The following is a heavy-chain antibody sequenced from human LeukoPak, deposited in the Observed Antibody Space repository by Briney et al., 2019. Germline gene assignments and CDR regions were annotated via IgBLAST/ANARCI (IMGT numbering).Heavy chain of an antibody. CDR2: IKQDGSEK. V-gene: IGHV3-7*01. D-gene: IGHD2-2*01. Sequence: GGSLRLSCAASGFTFSNYWMNWVRQAPGKGLEWVAKIKQDGSEKYYVDSVKDRFTISRDNAKNSLSLQMNSLRAEDTAVYYCARDQGYCTSASCRGDAFDVWGQGSMISVSS. CDR1: GFTFSNYW. J-gene: IGHJ3*01. CDR3: ARDQGYCTSASCRGDAFDV.